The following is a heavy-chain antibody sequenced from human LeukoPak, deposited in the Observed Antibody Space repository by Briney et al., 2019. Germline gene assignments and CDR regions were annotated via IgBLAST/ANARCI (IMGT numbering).Heavy chain of an antibody. V-gene: IGHV1-18*01. Sequence: ASVKVSCKTSGYTFTRYGISWVRQAPGQGREWMGWINAYNGNTNYAQKIQGRVTMTTDTSTSTAYMELRSLRSDDTAVYYCARDAGISSGWHRELDYWGQGTLVTVSS. J-gene: IGHJ4*02. CDR2: INAYNGNT. CDR3: ARDAGISSGWHRELDY. D-gene: IGHD6-19*01. CDR1: GYTFTRYG.